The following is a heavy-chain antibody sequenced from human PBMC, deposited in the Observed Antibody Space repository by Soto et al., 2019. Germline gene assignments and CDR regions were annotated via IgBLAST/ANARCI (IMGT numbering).Heavy chain of an antibody. V-gene: IGHV1-8*01. CDR2: MNPNSGNT. CDR1: GYTFTSYD. Sequence: QVQLVQSGAEVKKPGASVKVSCKASGYTFTSYDVNWVRQATGQGLEWMGWMNPNSGNTGFAQKFQGRVTMTGDTSISTAYMELSSLRSEDTAVYYCARQWELSGYYYGMDVWGQGTTVTVSS. CDR3: ARQWELSGYYYGMDV. D-gene: IGHD1-26*01. J-gene: IGHJ6*02.